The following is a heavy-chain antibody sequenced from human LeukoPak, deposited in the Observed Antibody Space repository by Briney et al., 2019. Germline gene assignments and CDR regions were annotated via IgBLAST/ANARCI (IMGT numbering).Heavy chain of an antibody. CDR3: ARDKSYDVDY. CDR1: GFTFNNYW. CDR2: INADGSST. J-gene: IGHJ4*02. V-gene: IGHV3-74*01. D-gene: IGHD5-12*01. Sequence: GSLGLSCAASGFTFNNYWMHWVRQAPGKGLVWVSLINADGSSTSYADSVKGRFTISRDNAKNTLYLQMNSLRAEDTAVYYCARDKSYDVDYWGQGTLVTVSS.